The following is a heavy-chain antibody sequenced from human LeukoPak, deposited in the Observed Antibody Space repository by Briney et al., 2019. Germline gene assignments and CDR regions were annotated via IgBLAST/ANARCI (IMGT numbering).Heavy chain of an antibody. Sequence: GGSLRLSCAASGFTFSSYGMHWVRQAPGKGLEWVAFIRYDGSNKYYADSVKGRFTISRDNSKNTLYLQMNSLRAEDTAVYYCARVRSYGSGFDYWGQGTLVTVSS. CDR1: GFTFSSYG. CDR2: IRYDGSNK. D-gene: IGHD3-10*01. CDR3: ARVRSYGSGFDY. J-gene: IGHJ4*02. V-gene: IGHV3-30*02.